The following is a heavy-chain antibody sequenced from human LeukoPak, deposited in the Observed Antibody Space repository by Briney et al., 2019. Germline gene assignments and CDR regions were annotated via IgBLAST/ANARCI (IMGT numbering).Heavy chain of an antibody. CDR2: IYYSGNT. V-gene: IGHV4-39*01. D-gene: IGHD3-16*01. Sequence: PGGSLRLSCAASGFTFSSYSMNWVRQPPGKGLEWIGSIYYSGNTYYNPSLKSRVTISVDTSKNQFSLKLSSVTAADTAVYYCASSRGFYYYYMDVWGKGTTVTVSS. CDR3: ASSRGFYYYYMDV. CDR1: GFTFSSYSMN. J-gene: IGHJ6*03.